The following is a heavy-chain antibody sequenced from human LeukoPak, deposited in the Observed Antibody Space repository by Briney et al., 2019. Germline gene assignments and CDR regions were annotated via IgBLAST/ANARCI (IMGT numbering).Heavy chain of an antibody. CDR1: GDSFTSVTDY. CDR3: AGERGEEYSSGWYRTNFFYN. J-gene: IGHJ4*02. V-gene: IGHV4-39*07. CDR2: GDYSGGT. Sequence: SETLSLTCTVSGDSFTSVTDYWAWIRQPPGKGLEWIASGDYSGGTYYNPSLESRVAISADMSKKQISLKLASVTGADTAVYYCAGERGEEYSSGWYRTNFFYNWGQGIRVTVSS. D-gene: IGHD6-19*01.